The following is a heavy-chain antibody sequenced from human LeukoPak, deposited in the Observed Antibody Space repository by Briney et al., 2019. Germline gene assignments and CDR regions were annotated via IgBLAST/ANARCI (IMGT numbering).Heavy chain of an antibody. D-gene: IGHD1-26*01. J-gene: IGHJ5*02. CDR3: AKDRIVGATDWFDP. CDR1: GFTFSDFI. CDR2: MGPSF. V-gene: IGHV3-23*01. Sequence: GGSLRLSCAASGFTFSDFIMHWVRQAPGKGLEWVSSMGPSFHYSDSVKGRFTISRDNSKNTLYLQMNSLRAEDTAVYYCAKDRIVGATDWFDPWGQGTLVTVSS.